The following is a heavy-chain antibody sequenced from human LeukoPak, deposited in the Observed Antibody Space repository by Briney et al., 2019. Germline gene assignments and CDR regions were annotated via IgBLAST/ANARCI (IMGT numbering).Heavy chain of an antibody. CDR2: IYTSGST. CDR3: ARGGSGGYSSGRYGFDY. V-gene: IGHV4-4*07. CDR1: GGSISSYY. J-gene: IGHJ4*02. D-gene: IGHD6-19*01. Sequence: SETLSLTCTVSGGSISSYYWSWIRQPPGKGLEWIGRIYTSGSTNYNPSLKSRVTMSVDTSKNQFSLKLSSVTAADTAVYYCARGGSGGYSSGRYGFDYWGQGTLVTVSS.